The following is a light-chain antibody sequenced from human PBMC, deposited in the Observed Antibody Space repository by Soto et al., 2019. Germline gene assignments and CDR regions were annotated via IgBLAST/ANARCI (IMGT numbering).Light chain of an antibody. CDR2: GDI. J-gene: IGLJ2*01. V-gene: IGLV1-40*01. CDR3: QSYDSSLSISV. Sequence: QSVLTQSPSVSGAPGQRVSISCTGTSSNIGAGYDVHWYQHLPGTAPKLLIFGDINRPSGVPDRFSGSKSGTSASLAITGLQAEDEADYYCQSYDSSLSISVFGGGTKVTVL. CDR1: SSNIGAGYD.